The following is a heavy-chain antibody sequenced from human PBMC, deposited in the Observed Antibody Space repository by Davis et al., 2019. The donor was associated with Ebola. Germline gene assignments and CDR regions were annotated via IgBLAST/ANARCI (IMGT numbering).Heavy chain of an antibody. D-gene: IGHD6-19*01. CDR3: ARSGSGWYRDYYYYYGMDV. J-gene: IGHJ6*02. V-gene: IGHV4-39*01. CDR2: IYYSGST. CDR1: GGSISSSSYY. Sequence: SETLSLTCTVSGGSISSSSYYWGWIRQPPGKGLEWIGSIYYSGSTYYNPSLKSRVTISVDTSKNQFSLKLSSVTAADTAVYYCARSGSGWYRDYYYYYGMDVWGQGTTVTVSS.